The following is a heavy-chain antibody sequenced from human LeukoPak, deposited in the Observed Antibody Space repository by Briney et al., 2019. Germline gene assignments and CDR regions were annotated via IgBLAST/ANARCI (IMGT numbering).Heavy chain of an antibody. CDR3: AKDWVLDYYGSGSSLDY. Sequence: GGSLRLSCAASGFTFDDYAMHWVRQAPGKGLEWVSLISGDGGSTYYADSVKGRFTISRDNSKNSLYLQMNSLRTEDTALYYCAKDWVLDYYGSGSSLDYWAREPWSPSPQ. D-gene: IGHD3-10*01. V-gene: IGHV3-43*02. CDR2: ISGDGGST. CDR1: GFTFDDYA. J-gene: IGHJ4*02.